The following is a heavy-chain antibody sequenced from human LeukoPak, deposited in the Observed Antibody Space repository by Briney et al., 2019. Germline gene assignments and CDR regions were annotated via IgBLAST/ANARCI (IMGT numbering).Heavy chain of an antibody. V-gene: IGHV4-34*01. Sequence: PSETLSLTCAVYGGSFSGYYWSWIRQPPGKGLEWIGEINHSGSTNYNPSLQSRVTISVDTSKNQFSLKLSSVTGADTAAYYCARGSAYYSGSGSYQDYWGQGTLVTVSS. D-gene: IGHD3-10*01. CDR2: INHSGST. J-gene: IGHJ4*02. CDR3: ARGSAYYSGSGSYQDY. CDR1: GGSFSGYY.